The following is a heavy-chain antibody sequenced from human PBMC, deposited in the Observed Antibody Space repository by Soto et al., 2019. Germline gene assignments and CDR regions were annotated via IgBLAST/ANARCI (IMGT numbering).Heavy chain of an antibody. Sequence: SVKVSCKASGGTFSSYATSWVRQAPGQGLEWMGGIIPIFGTANYAQKFQGRVTITADESTSTAYMELSSLRSEDTAVYYCARGGLAAAGRHYYYGMDVWGQGTTVTVSS. J-gene: IGHJ6*02. CDR1: GGTFSSYA. D-gene: IGHD6-13*01. V-gene: IGHV1-69*13. CDR2: IIPIFGTA. CDR3: ARGGLAAAGRHYYYGMDV.